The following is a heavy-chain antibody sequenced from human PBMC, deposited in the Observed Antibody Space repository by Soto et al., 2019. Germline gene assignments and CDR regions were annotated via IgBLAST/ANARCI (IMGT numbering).Heavy chain of an antibody. CDR1: GFSFSFASHA. D-gene: IGHD1-26*01. CDR2: ISFDGGNK. Sequence: QVQLVESGGGGVQPGRPLRLSCVSPGFSFSFASHALNWVRQAQGKGLEWVAVISFDGGNKFYADSVKVRFTISRDNSKNTLYREMSSLRPDDTAVYYCAKRAAGTGAYSGSCGEGTLVSVSS. CDR3: AKRAAGTGAYSGS. V-gene: IGHV3-30-3*02. J-gene: IGHJ4*02.